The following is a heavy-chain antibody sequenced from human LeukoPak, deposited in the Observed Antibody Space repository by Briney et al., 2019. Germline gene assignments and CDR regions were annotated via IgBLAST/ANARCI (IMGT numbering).Heavy chain of an antibody. Sequence: SETLSLTCAVYGGSFSGYYWSWIRQPPGKGLEWIGEINHSGSTNYNPSPKSRVTISVDTSKTQFSLKLSSVTAADTAVYYCASRDYYYGMDVWGQGTTVTVSS. CDR1: GGSFSGYY. J-gene: IGHJ6*02. V-gene: IGHV4-34*01. CDR2: INHSGST. CDR3: ASRDYYYGMDV.